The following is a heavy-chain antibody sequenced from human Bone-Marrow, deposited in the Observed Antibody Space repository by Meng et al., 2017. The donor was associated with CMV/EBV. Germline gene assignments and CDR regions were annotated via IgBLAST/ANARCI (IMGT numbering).Heavy chain of an antibody. D-gene: IGHD2-21*01. CDR2: IGTAGDT. J-gene: IGHJ4*02. Sequence: GGSLRLSCAACGFTFSSYDMHWVRQATGKGLEWVSAIGTAGDTYYPGSVKGQFTISRENAKNTLYLQMTSLRAEDTAVYYCARDRSYYGTGPHFDYWGQGTLVTVSS. CDR1: GFTFSSYD. CDR3: ARDRSYYGTGPHFDY. V-gene: IGHV3-13*03.